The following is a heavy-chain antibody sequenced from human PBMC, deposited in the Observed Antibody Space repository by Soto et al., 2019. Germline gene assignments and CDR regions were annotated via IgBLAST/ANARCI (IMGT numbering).Heavy chain of an antibody. J-gene: IGHJ4*02. Sequence: QVQLQESGPGLVKPSQTLSLTCTVSGGSISSGGYYWSWIRQHPGKGLEWIGYISYSGSTYYNPSLNSRVPVSVDTSKNQFSLKLSSVTAADTAVYYCARVRAGALYFDYWGQGTLVTVSS. CDR3: ARVRAGALYFDY. D-gene: IGHD6-13*01. CDR2: ISYSGST. V-gene: IGHV4-31*03. CDR1: GGSISSGGYY.